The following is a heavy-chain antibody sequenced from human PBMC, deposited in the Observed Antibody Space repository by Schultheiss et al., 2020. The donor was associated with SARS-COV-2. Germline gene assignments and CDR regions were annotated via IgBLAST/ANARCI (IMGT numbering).Heavy chain of an antibody. CDR3: ARVVVGYIDVVVPSDY. J-gene: IGHJ4*02. CDR2: ISSGGGST. V-gene: IGHV3-23*01. CDR1: GFRFSNYP. D-gene: IGHD2-2*01. Sequence: GGSLRLSCAASGFRFSNYPMTWVRQAPGKGLEWVSGISSGGGSTYYADSVKGRFTISRDNAKNSLYLQMNSLRDEDTAVYYCARVVVGYIDVVVPSDYWGQGTLVTVSS.